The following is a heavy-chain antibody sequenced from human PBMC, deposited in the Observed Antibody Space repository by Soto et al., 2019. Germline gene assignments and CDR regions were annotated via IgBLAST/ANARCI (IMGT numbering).Heavy chain of an antibody. CDR2: IYYSGET. CDR1: GDSISRYY. Sequence: PSETLSLTCTVSGDSISRYYWSWIRLSPGKGLERICYIYYSGETNYNPSIKSRVTISVDRTKNQFSLKLSSVTAADTALYYCARDQGGEFLKGSGMDVGGQGTTVTV. D-gene: IGHD3-10*01. J-gene: IGHJ6*02. V-gene: IGHV4-59*01. CDR3: ARDQGGEFLKGSGMDV.